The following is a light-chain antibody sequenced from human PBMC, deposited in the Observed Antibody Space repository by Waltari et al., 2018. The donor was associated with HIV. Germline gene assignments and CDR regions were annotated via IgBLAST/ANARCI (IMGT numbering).Light chain of an antibody. CDR3: QQYVNSPVT. CDR1: QSLTSSY. V-gene: IGKV3-20*01. Sequence: EIVLTQSPGTLSLSPGERATLSCRASQSLTSSYLAWYQQKPGQAPRLLIFAASSRATGIPDRFSGSGSGTDFTLTIARLEAEDFAVYYCQQYVNSPVTFGGGTKVEIE. J-gene: IGKJ4*01. CDR2: AAS.